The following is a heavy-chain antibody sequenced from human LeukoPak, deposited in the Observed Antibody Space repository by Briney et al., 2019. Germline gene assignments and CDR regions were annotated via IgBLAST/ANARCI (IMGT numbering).Heavy chain of an antibody. CDR1: GGSISSYY. CDR2: IYYSGST. V-gene: IGHV4-59*08. Sequence: SETLSLTCTVSGGSISSYYWSWIRQPPGRGLEWIGNIYYSGSTSYNPSLMSRVTISVDTSKNQFSLKLSSVTATDTAVYYCATQYDYYDMDVWGQGTTVTVSS. CDR3: ATQYDYYDMDV. J-gene: IGHJ6*02.